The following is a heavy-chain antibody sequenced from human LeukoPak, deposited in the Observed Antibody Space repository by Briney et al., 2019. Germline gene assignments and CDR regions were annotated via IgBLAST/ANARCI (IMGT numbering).Heavy chain of an antibody. CDR1: GFTVSSNY. Sequence: PGGSLRLSCAASGFTVSSNYMSWVRQAPGKGLEWVSVIYSGGSTYYADSVKGRFTISRDNSKNTLYLQMNSLRAEDTAVYYCARVGGYCSGGSCPGFDYWGQGTLVTVSS. J-gene: IGHJ4*02. CDR2: IYSGGST. CDR3: ARVGGYCSGGSCPGFDY. D-gene: IGHD2-15*01. V-gene: IGHV3-66*01.